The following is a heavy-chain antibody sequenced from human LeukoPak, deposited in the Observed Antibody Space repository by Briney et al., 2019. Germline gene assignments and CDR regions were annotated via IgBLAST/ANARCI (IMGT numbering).Heavy chain of an antibody. CDR2: ISPDGSDK. J-gene: IGHJ4*02. CDR3: AKGGHRQKEF. CDR1: GFTFSNYW. V-gene: IGHV3-7*01. D-gene: IGHD3-10*01. Sequence: AGGSLRLSCAASGFTFSNYWMTWVRQSPGKGLEWVAIISPDGSDKYCVDSVKDRFTIFRDNAKNSLYLQMSSLRAEDPAVYYCAKGGHRQKEFWGQGTLVTVSS.